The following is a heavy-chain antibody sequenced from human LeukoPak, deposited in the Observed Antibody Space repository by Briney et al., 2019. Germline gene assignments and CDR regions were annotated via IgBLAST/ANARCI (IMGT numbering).Heavy chain of an antibody. CDR2: ISNGGGMT. CDR1: GFTFSAYA. CDR3: ARVLIGEFDY. Sequence: GGSLRLSCAASGFTFSAYAMSWVRQAPGEGLEWVSTISNGGGMTYYADSVKGRFTISRDNSKNTLYLQMNSLRADDTAVYYCARVLIGEFDYWGQGTLVTVSS. V-gene: IGHV3-23*01. J-gene: IGHJ4*02. D-gene: IGHD3-10*01.